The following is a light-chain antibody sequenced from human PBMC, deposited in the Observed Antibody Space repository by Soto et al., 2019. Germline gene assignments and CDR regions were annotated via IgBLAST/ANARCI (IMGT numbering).Light chain of an antibody. J-gene: IGKJ4*01. CDR2: AAS. V-gene: IGKV3-20*01. CDR1: QTVGSD. Sequence: VMTQSPATLSVSPGERATLSCRASQTVGSDLAWYQLRPGQAPRLLIYAASSRATGIPDRFSGSGSGTDFSLTISRLEPEDCTVYYCQQYGNSITFGGGTKVDIK. CDR3: QQYGNSIT.